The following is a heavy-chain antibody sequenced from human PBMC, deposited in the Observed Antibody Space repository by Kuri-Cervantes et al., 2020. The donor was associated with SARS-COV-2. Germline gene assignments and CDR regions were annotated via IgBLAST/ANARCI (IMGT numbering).Heavy chain of an antibody. D-gene: IGHD3-22*01. V-gene: IGHV4-39*01. J-gene: IGHJ4*02. CDR3: ARRSYYYDSSGYPQYYFDY. Sequence: SETLSLTCTVSGGSISSSSYYWGWIRQPPGKGLEWIGSIYYSGSTYYNPSLKSRVTISVDTSKNQFSLKLSSVTAADTAVYYCARRSYYYDSSGYPQYYFDYWGQGTLVTVSS. CDR1: GGSISSSSYY. CDR2: IYYSGST.